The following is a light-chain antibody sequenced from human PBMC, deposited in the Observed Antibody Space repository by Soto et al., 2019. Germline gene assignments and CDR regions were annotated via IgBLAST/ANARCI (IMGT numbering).Light chain of an antibody. CDR3: QQSYSTPFT. CDR2: AAS. Sequence: DVQITGSACSLSASVGEIVTITFRASQIISSNLNWYQQKPGKAPNVLIYAASSLQSGVPSRFSGSGSGTDFTLTISSLQPEDFATYYCQQSYSTPFTFGPGTKVDIK. V-gene: IGKV1-39*01. J-gene: IGKJ3*01. CDR1: QIISSN.